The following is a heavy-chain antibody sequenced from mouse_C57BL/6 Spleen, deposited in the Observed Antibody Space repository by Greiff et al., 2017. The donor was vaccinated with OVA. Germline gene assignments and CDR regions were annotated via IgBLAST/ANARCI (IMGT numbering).Heavy chain of an antibody. J-gene: IGHJ4*01. CDR1: GYSFTGYF. CDR2: INPYNGDT. D-gene: IGHD2-3*01. V-gene: IGHV1-20*01. CDR3: ARRGYDGYYGGAMDY. Sequence: DVKLQESGPELVKPGDSVKISCKASGYSFTGYFMNWVMQSHGKSLEWIGRINPYNGDTFYNQKFKGKATLTVDKSSSTAHMELRSLTSEDSAVYYCARRGYDGYYGGAMDYWGQGTSVTVSS.